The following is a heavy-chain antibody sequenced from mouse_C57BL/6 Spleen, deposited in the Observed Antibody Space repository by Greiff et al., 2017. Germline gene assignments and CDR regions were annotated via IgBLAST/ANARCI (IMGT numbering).Heavy chain of an antibody. J-gene: IGHJ2*01. D-gene: IGHD3-2*02. CDR1: GYTFTDYY. Sequence: VKLQQSGAELVRPGASVKLSCKASGYTFTDYYINWVKQRPGQGLEWIARIYPGSGNTYYNEKFKGKATLIAEKSSSTAYMQLSSLTSEDSAVYFCARGTAQHFDYWGQGTTLTVSS. CDR2: IYPGSGNT. V-gene: IGHV1-76*01. CDR3: ARGTAQHFDY.